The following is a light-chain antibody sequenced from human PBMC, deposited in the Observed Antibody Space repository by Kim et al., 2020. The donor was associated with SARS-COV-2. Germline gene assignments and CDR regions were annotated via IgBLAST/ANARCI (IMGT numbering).Light chain of an antibody. CDR1: QSVSSY. V-gene: IGKV3-11*01. CDR3: QQRSNWPRLT. J-gene: IGKJ4*01. Sequence: SPGEQATLSCRASQSVSSYLAWYQQKPGQAPRLLIYDAANRATGIPARFSGSGSGTDFTLTISSLEPEDFAVYYCQQRSNWPRLTFGGGTKVDIK. CDR2: DAA.